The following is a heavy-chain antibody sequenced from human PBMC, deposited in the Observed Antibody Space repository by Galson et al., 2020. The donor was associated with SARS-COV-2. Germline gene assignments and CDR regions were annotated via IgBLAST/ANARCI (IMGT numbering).Heavy chain of an antibody. V-gene: IGHV1-46*01. Sequence: ASVKVSCTASGYTFTSYYMYWVRQAPGQGLEWMGVINPSSGTTSYAHQFQGRVSMTRDTSTSSVYMELSSLRSEDTAVYYCARDQGTLPYYYYYGMDVWGQGTTVTVSS. CDR3: ARDQGTLPYYYYYGMDV. CDR2: INPSSGTT. CDR1: GYTFTSYY. J-gene: IGHJ6*02.